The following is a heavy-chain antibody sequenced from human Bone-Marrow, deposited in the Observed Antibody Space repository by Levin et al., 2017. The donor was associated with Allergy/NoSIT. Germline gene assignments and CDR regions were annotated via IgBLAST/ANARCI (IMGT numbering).Heavy chain of an antibody. CDR1: GFTFSSYW. CDR2: IKQDGSEK. D-gene: IGHD2-2*01. Sequence: GGSLRLSCAASGFTFSSYWMSWVRQAPGKGLEWVANIKQDGSEKYYVDSVKGRFTISRDNAKNSLYLQMNSLRAEDTAVYYCARSCQEWVVVVPAAPLAFDIWGQGTMVTVSS. J-gene: IGHJ3*02. CDR3: ARSCQEWVVVVPAAPLAFDI. V-gene: IGHV3-7*03.